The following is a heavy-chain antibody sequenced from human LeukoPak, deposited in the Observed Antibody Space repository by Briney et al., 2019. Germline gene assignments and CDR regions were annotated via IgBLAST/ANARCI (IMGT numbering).Heavy chain of an antibody. CDR1: ADSVSSNSAA. CDR3: ASGSLIGAFDI. CDR2: TYYRSKWYN. Sequence: SQTLSLTCAISADSVSSNSAAWNWLRQSPSRGLECLGRTYYRSKWYNDYAVSVKIRITINPDTSKNQFSLQLNSVTPEDTAVYYCASGSLIGAFDIWGQGTMVTVSS. J-gene: IGHJ3*02. D-gene: IGHD3-22*01. V-gene: IGHV6-1*01.